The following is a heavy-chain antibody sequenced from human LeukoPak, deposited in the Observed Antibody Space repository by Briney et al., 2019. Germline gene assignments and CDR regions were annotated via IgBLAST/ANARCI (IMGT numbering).Heavy chain of an antibody. V-gene: IGHV3-21*01. J-gene: IGHJ4*02. CDR2: ISSSSSYI. D-gene: IGHD1-26*01. CDR1: GSTFSSYS. Sequence: PGGSLRLSCAASGSTFSSYSMNWVRRAPGKGLEWVSSISSSSSYIYYADSVKGRFTISRDNAKNSLYLHMNSLRAEDTAVYYCARDWSGSYSYFDYWGQGTLVTVSS. CDR3: ARDWSGSYSYFDY.